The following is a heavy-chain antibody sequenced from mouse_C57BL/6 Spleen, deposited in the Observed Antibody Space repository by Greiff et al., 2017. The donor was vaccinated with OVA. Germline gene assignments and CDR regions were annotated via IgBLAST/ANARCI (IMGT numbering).Heavy chain of an antibody. CDR2: IRSKSSNYAT. CDR3: VRDPASYYSNYREDYYAMDY. D-gene: IGHD2-5*01. J-gene: IGHJ4*01. V-gene: IGHV10-3*01. CDR1: GFTFNTYA. Sequence: EVKLVESGGGLVQPKGSLKLSCAASGFTFNTYAMHWVRQAPGKGLEWVARIRSKSSNYATYYADSVKDRFTISRDDSQSMLYLQMNNLKTEDTAMYYCVRDPASYYSNYREDYYAMDYWGQGTSVTVSS.